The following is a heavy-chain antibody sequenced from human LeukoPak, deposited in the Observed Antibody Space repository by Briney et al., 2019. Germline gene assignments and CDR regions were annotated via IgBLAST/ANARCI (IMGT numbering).Heavy chain of an antibody. CDR2: ISSSGSII. D-gene: IGHD6-13*01. J-gene: IGHJ6*02. V-gene: IGHV3-11*04. Sequence: GGSLRLSCAASGFTFSDYYMSWIRQAPGKGLEWVSYISSSGSIIYYADSVRGRFTISRENAKNSLYLQMNSLRAGDTAVYYCARDRGYSSRGDGMDVWGQGTTVTVSS. CDR1: GFTFSDYY. CDR3: ARDRGYSSRGDGMDV.